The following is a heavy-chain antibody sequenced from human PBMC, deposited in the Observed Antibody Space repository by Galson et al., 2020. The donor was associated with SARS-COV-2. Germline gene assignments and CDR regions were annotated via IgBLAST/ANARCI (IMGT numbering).Heavy chain of an antibody. CDR1: GFTFSDYY. CDR3: ARAGRGLSGPKSRYYYYGMDV. Sequence: GGSLRLSCAASGFTFSDYYMSWIRQAPGKGLEWVSYISSSGSTIYYADSVKGRFTISRDNAKNSLYLQMNSLRAEDTAVYYCARAGRGLSGPKSRYYYYGMDVWGQGTTVTVSS. D-gene: IGHD2-15*01. V-gene: IGHV3-11*01. CDR2: ISSSGSTI. J-gene: IGHJ6*02.